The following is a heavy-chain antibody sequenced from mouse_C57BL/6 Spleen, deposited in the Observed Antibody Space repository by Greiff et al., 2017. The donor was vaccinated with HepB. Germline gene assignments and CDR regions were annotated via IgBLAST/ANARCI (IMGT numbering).Heavy chain of an antibody. J-gene: IGHJ2*01. CDR1: GFTFSSYA. D-gene: IGHD2-3*01. V-gene: IGHV5-4*03. Sequence: EVNLVESGGGLVKPGGSLKLSCAASGFTFSSYAMSWVRQTPEKRLEWVATISDGGSYTYYPDNVKGRFTISRDNAKNNLYLQMSHLKSEDTAMYYCARGGGLLRGYYFDYWGQGTTLTVSS. CDR3: ARGGGLLRGYYFDY. CDR2: ISDGGSYT.